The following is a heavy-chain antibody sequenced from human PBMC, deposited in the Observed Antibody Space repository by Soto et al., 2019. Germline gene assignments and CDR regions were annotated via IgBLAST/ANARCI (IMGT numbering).Heavy chain of an antibody. CDR3: ARDQNGLLWFGERYYYGMDV. CDR1: GFTFSSYG. J-gene: IGHJ6*02. Sequence: SGGSLRLSCAASGFTFSSYGMHWVRQAPGKGLEWVAVIWYDGSNKYYADSVKGRFTISRDNSKNTLYLQMNSLRAEDTAVYYCARDQNGLLWFGERYYYGMDVWGQGTTVTVSS. CDR2: IWYDGSNK. D-gene: IGHD3-10*01. V-gene: IGHV3-33*01.